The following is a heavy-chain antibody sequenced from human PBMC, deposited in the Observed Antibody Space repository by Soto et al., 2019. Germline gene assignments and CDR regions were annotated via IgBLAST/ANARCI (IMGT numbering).Heavy chain of an antibody. CDR1: GGSFSGYY. D-gene: IGHD3-22*01. J-gene: IGHJ4*02. V-gene: IGHV4-34*01. CDR3: ARAPYYYDSSGYYPLGFDY. Sequence: SETLSLTCAVYGGSFSGYYWSWIRQPPGKGLEWIGEINHSGSTNYNPSLKSRVTISVDTSKNQFSLKLSSVTAADTAVYYCARAPYYYDSSGYYPLGFDYWGQGNLVTVSS. CDR2: INHSGST.